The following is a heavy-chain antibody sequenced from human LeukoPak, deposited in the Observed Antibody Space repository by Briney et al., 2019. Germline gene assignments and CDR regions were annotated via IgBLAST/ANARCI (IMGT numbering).Heavy chain of an antibody. V-gene: IGHV3-7*04. CDR1: GFTFSSYW. CDR2: IKKDGSEE. Sequence: GGSLRLSCAASGFTFSSYWMNWVRQAPGKGLEWVANIKKDGSEEFYVDSVKGRFTISRDNAKNSLYPQVNSLRAEDTAVYYCARAVSSGYYNLYFDYWGQGTLVTVSS. J-gene: IGHJ4*02. D-gene: IGHD3-22*01. CDR3: ARAVSSGYYNLYFDY.